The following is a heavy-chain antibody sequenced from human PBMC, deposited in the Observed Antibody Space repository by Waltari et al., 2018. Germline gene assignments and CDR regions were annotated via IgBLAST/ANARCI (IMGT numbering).Heavy chain of an antibody. Sequence: QVQLQESGPGLAKPSETLSLTCTVSGGSISSYYWSWIRQPAGKGLEWIGRIYTSGSTNYNPSLKSRVTMSVDTSKNQFSLKLSSVTAADTAVHYCAREGEQQLGYVGYFDYWGQGTLVTVSS. V-gene: IGHV4-4*07. CDR1: GGSISSYY. CDR2: IYTSGST. CDR3: AREGEQQLGYVGYFDY. D-gene: IGHD6-13*01. J-gene: IGHJ4*02.